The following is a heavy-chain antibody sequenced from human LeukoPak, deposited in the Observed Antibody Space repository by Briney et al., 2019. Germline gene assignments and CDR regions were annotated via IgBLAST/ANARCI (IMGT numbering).Heavy chain of an antibody. D-gene: IGHD2-2*01. CDR2: IHSGGTT. Sequence: SETLSLTCTVSGDSITDDYYTWIRQPAGKGLEWIGRIHSGGTTNYNPSLMSRVTLSIDKSKKYISLILTSVTAADTALYYCATSSQWVSYYYYYMDVWGKGTTVTVSS. CDR1: GDSITDDY. CDR3: ATSSQWVSYYYYYMDV. V-gene: IGHV4-4*07. J-gene: IGHJ6*03.